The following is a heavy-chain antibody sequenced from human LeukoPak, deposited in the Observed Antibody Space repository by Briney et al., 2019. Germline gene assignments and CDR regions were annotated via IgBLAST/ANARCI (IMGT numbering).Heavy chain of an antibody. CDR1: GFTFDDFG. V-gene: IGHV3-20*04. CDR2: ISWNGANT. Sequence: PGGSLRLSCVASGFTFDDFGLSWVRHVPGRGLEWVARISWNGANTVYADSVKGRFTISRDNAENSLFLQMNSLTADDTALYYCARDHCSSTTCYFEDWGQGTLVTVSS. D-gene: IGHD2-2*01. J-gene: IGHJ4*02. CDR3: ARDHCSSTTCYFED.